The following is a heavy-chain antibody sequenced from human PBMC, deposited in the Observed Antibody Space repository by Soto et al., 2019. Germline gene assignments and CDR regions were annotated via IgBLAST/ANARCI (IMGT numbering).Heavy chain of an antibody. J-gene: IGHJ4*02. V-gene: IGHV5-51*01. CDR3: ARQEGSHTSSYDY. Sequence: GESLKISCKASGYSFTSYWIGWVRQMPGKGLEWMGIIYPGDSDARYSPSFQGHVTISVDKSITTAYLQWSSLKASDTAIYYCARQEGSHTSSYDYCGQGTLVTVSS. CDR1: GYSFTSYW. D-gene: IGHD2-2*01. CDR2: IYPGDSDA.